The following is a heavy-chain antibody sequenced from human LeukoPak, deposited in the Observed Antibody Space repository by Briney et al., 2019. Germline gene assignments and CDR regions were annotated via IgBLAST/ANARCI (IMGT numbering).Heavy chain of an antibody. V-gene: IGHV4-59*01. CDR1: GGSISFYD. Sequence: SETLSLTCTVSGGSISFYDWSWIRQPPGKGPEWIGHIYSRGSTNYNPSLKSRVTISVDTSKNQFSLKVRSVTAADTAVYYCAREGVQLPPYYFDYWGQGTLVTVSS. D-gene: IGHD5-18*01. J-gene: IGHJ4*02. CDR2: IYSRGST. CDR3: AREGVQLPPYYFDY.